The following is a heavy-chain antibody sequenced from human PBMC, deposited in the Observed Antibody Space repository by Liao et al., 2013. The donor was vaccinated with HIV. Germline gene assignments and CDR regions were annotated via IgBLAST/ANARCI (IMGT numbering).Heavy chain of an antibody. Sequence: QVQLQESGPGLVKPSQTLFLTCTVSGGSISSGGSYWTWIRQPAGKGLEWIGRVSPSGSTSFNPSLERRVMMSVDTTKNVFSLKLTSVTAADTAVYYCARGVPPDSWGQGTRVTVSS. CDR3: ARGVPPDS. V-gene: IGHV4-61*02. CDR1: GGSISSGGSY. CDR2: VSPSGST. J-gene: IGHJ4*02.